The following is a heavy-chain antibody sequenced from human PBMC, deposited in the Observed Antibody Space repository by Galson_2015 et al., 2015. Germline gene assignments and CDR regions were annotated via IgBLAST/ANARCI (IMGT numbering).Heavy chain of an antibody. CDR1: GFTFSGYA. V-gene: IGHV3-23*01. CDR3: AKGREWELPLDY. Sequence: SLRLSCAASGFTFSGYAMSWVHQAPGKGLEWVSAISKSGRDTYYADSVKGRFTISRDNSKNTLYLQMNSLRAEDTAVYYCAKGREWELPLDYWGQGALVTVSS. D-gene: IGHD1-26*01. J-gene: IGHJ4*02. CDR2: ISKSGRDT.